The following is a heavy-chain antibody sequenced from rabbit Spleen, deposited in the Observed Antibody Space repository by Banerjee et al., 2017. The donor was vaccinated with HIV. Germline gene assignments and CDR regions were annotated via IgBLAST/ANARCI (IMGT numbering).Heavy chain of an antibody. J-gene: IGHJ6*01. CDR2: IDPVFGIT. D-gene: IGHD8-1*01. CDR1: GFDFSSYG. CDR3: ARDTASSFSSYGMDL. Sequence: QEQLVESGGGLVQPGGSLKLSCKASGFDFSSYGVSWVRQAPGKGLEWIGYIDPVFGITYYANWVNGRFTISSHNAQNTLFLQLNSLTAADTATYFCARDTASSFSSYGMDLWGPGTLVTVS. V-gene: IGHV1S47*01.